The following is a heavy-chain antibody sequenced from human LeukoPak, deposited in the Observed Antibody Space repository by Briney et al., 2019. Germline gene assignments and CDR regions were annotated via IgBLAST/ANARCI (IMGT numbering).Heavy chain of an antibody. D-gene: IGHD3-10*01. Sequence: GESLKISCKGSGYSFTSYWMSWVRQMPGKGLEWMGRIDPGDSYTNYTPSFQGHVTISADKSISTACLQWSSLKPSDTAMYYCAILCLGMVRGVNAYRGQGTLVTVSP. V-gene: IGHV5-10-1*01. J-gene: IGHJ4*02. CDR2: IDPGDSYT. CDR1: GYSFTSYW. CDR3: AILCLGMVRGVNAY.